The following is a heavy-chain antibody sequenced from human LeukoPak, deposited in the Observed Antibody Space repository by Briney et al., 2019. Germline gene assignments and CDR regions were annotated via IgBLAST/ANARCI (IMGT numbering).Heavy chain of an antibody. J-gene: IGHJ4*02. CDR3: ARVAYIVATPDY. CDR1: GYTFTGYY. Sequence: ASVKVSCKASGYTFTGYYMHWVRQAPGQGLEWMGWINPNSGGTNYTQKFQGRVTMTRDTSISTAYMELSRLRSDDTAVYYCARVAYIVATPDYWGQGTLVTVSS. CDR2: INPNSGGT. V-gene: IGHV1-2*02. D-gene: IGHD5-12*01.